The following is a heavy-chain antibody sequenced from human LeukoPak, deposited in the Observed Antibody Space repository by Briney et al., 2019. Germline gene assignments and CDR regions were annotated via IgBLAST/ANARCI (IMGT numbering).Heavy chain of an antibody. CDR3: ARAPQWLVLSDWYFDL. J-gene: IGHJ2*01. CDR2: TYYRSKWYN. Sequence: SQTLSLTCAISGDSVSSNSAAWNWIRQSPSRGLEWLGRTYYRSKWYNDYAVSVKSRITINPDTSKNQFSLQLNSVTPEDTAVYYCARAPQWLVLSDWYFDLWGRGTLVTVSS. V-gene: IGHV6-1*01. D-gene: IGHD6-19*01. CDR1: GDSVSSNSAA.